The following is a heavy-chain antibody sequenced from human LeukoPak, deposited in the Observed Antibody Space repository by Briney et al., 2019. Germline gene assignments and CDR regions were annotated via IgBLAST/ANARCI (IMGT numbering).Heavy chain of an antibody. CDR1: GGSIRSYY. CDR2: IFYSGGA. CDR3: ARRGAHYYGSGSYYR. D-gene: IGHD3-10*01. J-gene: IGHJ4*02. V-gene: IGHV4-59*08. Sequence: SETLSLTCTVSGGSIRSYYWSWIRQPPGKGLEWIGYIFYSGGANYNPSLKSRVTISVDTSKNQFSLKLSSVTAADTAVYYCARRGAHYYGSGSYYRWGQGTLVTVSS.